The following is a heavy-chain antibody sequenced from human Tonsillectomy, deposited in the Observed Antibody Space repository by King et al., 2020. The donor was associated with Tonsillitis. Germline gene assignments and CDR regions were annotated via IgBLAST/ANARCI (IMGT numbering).Heavy chain of an antibody. CDR1: GFTFSNYA. J-gene: IGHJ6*02. V-gene: IGHV3-23*04. Sequence: DVQLVESGGGLAHPGDSLRLSCAASGFTFSNYAMTWVREAPAMGLEWVAAISAGGTDTYYADSVKGRFTVSRDNSKNTLYLQMNSLGAKDTGVYYCAKPDVGSCHYCGMDVWGQGTTVTVSS. CDR3: AKPDVGSCHYCGMDV. CDR2: ISAGGTDT. D-gene: IGHD2-2*01.